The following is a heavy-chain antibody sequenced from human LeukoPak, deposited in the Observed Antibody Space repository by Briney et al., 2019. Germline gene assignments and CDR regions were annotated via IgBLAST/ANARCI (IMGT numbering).Heavy chain of an antibody. V-gene: IGHV3-53*01. CDR3: ARTVTIGYFDY. CDR1: GFTVISNY. CDR2: FYSGGNT. Sequence: GGSLRLSCAASGFTVISNYMSWVRQAPGKGLEWVSVFYSGGNTYYADSVKGRFTISRDNSKNTLYLQMNSLRAEDTAVYYCARTVTIGYFDYWGQGTLVTVSS. J-gene: IGHJ4*02. D-gene: IGHD3-3*01.